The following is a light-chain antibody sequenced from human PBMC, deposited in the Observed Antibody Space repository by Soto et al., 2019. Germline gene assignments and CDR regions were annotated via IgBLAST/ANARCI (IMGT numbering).Light chain of an antibody. CDR3: QQFET. J-gene: IGKJ4*01. CDR2: GAS. CDR1: QTVGSSF. V-gene: IGKV3-20*01. Sequence: ENVLTQSPATLSLSPGERATLSCRASQTVGSSFLAWCQQKRGQAPRLLIYGASNRATGIPDRFSGSGSGADFTLTINRLEPEDFAVYYCQQFETFGGGTKVDIK.